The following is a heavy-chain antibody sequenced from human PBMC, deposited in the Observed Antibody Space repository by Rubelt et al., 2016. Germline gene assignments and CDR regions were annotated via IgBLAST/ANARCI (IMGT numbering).Heavy chain of an antibody. CDR2: IYYSGST. CDR3: ARDQMRSSSSERWFDP. V-gene: IGHV4-59*01. J-gene: IGHJ5*02. D-gene: IGHD6-6*01. CDR1: GGSISSYY. Sequence: QVQLQESGPGLVKPSETLSLTCTVSGGSISSYYWSWIRQPAGKGLEWIGYIYYSGSTNYNPSLKSRVTISVDTSKNQFSLKLGSVTAADTAVYYCARDQMRSSSSERWFDPWGQGTLVTVSS.